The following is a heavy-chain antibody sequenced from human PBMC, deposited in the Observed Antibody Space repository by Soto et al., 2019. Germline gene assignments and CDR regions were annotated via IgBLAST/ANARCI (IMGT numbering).Heavy chain of an antibody. CDR1: RGSIRSNY. J-gene: IGHJ6*02. V-gene: IGHV4-34*01. CDR3: ARGNCSSTSCYMRAAYYYGMDV. CDR2: INHSGST. D-gene: IGHD2-2*02. Sequence: PSEPLSLQSTVSRGSIRSNYWTWIPEPPGTGLEWIGEINHSGSTNYNPSLKSRVTISVDTSKNQFSLKLSSVTAADTAVYYCARGNCSSTSCYMRAAYYYGMDVWGQGNTVTVSS.